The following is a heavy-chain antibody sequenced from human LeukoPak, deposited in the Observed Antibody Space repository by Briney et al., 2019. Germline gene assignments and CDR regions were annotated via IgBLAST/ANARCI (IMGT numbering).Heavy chain of an antibody. D-gene: IGHD3-9*01. CDR1: GFTFSHYA. V-gene: IGHV3-64*02. Sequence: GGSLRLSCAASGFTFSHYAMHWVRQAPGKGLEYVSSITSDGGTAYYADSVKGRFTISRDNSKNTLYLQMGSLRAEDMAVHYCARDLTGAGDYWGQGTLVTVSS. CDR3: ARDLTGAGDY. CDR2: ITSDGGTA. J-gene: IGHJ4*02.